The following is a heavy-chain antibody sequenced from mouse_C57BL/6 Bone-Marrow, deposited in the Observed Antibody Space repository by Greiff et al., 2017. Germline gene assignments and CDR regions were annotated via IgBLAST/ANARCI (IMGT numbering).Heavy chain of an antibody. J-gene: IGHJ3*01. D-gene: IGHD4-1*01. CDR1: GFTFSDYY. CDR3: ARLWDGAWFAY. V-gene: IGHV5-12*01. CDR2: ISNGGGST. Sequence: EVKLEESGGGLVQPGGSLKLSCAASGFTFSDYYMYWVRQTPEKRLEWVAYISNGGGSTYYPYTVKGRFTISRDNAKNTLYLQMRRLKSEDTAMYYCARLWDGAWFAYWGQGTLVTVSA.